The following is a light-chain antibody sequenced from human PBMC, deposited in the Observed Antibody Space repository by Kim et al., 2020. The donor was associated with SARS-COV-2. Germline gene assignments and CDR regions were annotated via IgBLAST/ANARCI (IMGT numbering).Light chain of an antibody. CDR1: SLRSYY. V-gene: IGLV3-19*01. CDR3: NSRDSNNNVL. J-gene: IGLJ2*01. Sequence: SSELTQDPAVSVALGQTVRFTCQGDSLRSYYATWYQQKPGQAPILVIYGKNNLPSGIPDRFSGSSSGNTASLTITGTQAGDEADYYCNSRDSNNNVLFGGGTQLTVL. CDR2: GKN.